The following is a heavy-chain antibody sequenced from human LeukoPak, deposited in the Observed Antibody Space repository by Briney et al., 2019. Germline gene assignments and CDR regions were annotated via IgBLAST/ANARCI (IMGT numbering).Heavy chain of an antibody. CDR1: GYTFTTYG. J-gene: IGHJ6*02. CDR2: ISGYNGNT. V-gene: IGHV1-18*01. Sequence: GASVKVSCKASGYTFTTYGINWVRQGPGQGLEWMGWISGYNGNTNYAQKVQGRVTMTADTSTSTAYMELRSLRSDDTAVYYCTTGSITMIRGTIFYYYGLDVWGQETSVTVSS. CDR3: TTGSITMIRGTIFYYYGLDV. D-gene: IGHD3-10*01.